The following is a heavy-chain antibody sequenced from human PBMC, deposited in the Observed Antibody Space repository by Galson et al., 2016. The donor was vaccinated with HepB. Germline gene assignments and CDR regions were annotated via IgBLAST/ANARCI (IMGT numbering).Heavy chain of an antibody. Sequence: SLRLSCAVSGFTVTNAWLSWVRQAPGKGLVWVSRINPDGSITDHADSVKGRFTISRANGENTLYLQMNSLRAEDTAVYYCARDFGGSEDYWGQGTLVTVST. CDR3: ARDFGGSEDY. V-gene: IGHV3-74*01. D-gene: IGHD3-3*01. CDR2: INPDGSIT. J-gene: IGHJ4*02. CDR1: GFTVTNAW.